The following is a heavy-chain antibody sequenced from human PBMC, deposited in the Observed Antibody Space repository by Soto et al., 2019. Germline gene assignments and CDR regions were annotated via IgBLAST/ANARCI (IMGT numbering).Heavy chain of an antibody. CDR1: GGTFSSYT. V-gene: IGHV1-69*02. CDR3: ASIRRGSYRQCYFDY. J-gene: IGHJ4*02. CDR2: IIPILGIA. D-gene: IGHD1-26*01. Sequence: QVQLVQSGAEVKKPGSSVKVSCKASGGTFSSYTISWVRQAPGQGLEWMGRIIPILGIANYAQKFQGRVTITADKSTSTAYMERSSLRSEDTAGSYCASIRRGSYRQCYFDYWGQGTLVTVSS.